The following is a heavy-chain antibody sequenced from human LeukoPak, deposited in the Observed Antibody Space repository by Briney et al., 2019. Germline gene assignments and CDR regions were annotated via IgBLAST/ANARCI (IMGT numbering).Heavy chain of an antibody. CDR2: IYYSGST. V-gene: IGHV4-39*07. CDR1: GGSISSSSYY. D-gene: IGHD6-13*01. CDR3: ARRCSSWFCYYYMDV. Sequence: SETLSLTCTVSGGSISSSSYYWGWIRQPPGEGLEWIGSIYYSGSTYYNPSLKSRVTISVDTSKNQFSLKLSSVTAADTAVYYCARRCSSWFCYYYMDVWGKGTTVTISS. J-gene: IGHJ6*03.